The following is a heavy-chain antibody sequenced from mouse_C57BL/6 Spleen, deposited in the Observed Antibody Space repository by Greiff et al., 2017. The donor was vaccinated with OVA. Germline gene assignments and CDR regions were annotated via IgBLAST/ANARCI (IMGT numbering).Heavy chain of an antibody. CDR2: ISDGGSYT. CDR3: ARALLWLRSYYFDY. J-gene: IGHJ2*01. Sequence: EVMLVESGGGLVKPGGSLKLSCAASGFTFSSYAMSWVRQTPEKRLEWVATISDGGSYTYYPDNVKGRFTISRDNAKNNLYLQMSHLKSEDTAMYYCARALLWLRSYYFDYWGQGTTLTVSS. D-gene: IGHD2-9*01. V-gene: IGHV5-4*03. CDR1: GFTFSSYA.